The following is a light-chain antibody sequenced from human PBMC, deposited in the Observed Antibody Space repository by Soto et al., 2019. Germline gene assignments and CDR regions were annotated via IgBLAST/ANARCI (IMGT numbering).Light chain of an antibody. V-gene: IGKV3-15*01. J-gene: IGKJ5*01. CDR3: QQYHSEIT. Sequence: EIVMTQSPATLSVSPGERATLSCRASQSVSSNLAWYQQKPGQTPRLLIYGASTRATGIPARFSGSGSGTEFTLTISSLQSEDFAVYYCQQYHSEITFGQGTRLEIK. CDR2: GAS. CDR1: QSVSSN.